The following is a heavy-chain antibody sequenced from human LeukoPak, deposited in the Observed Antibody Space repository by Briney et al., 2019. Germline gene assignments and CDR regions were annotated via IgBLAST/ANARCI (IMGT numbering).Heavy chain of an antibody. Sequence: GASVKVPCKASGYTFTGYYMHWVRQAPGQGLEWMGWINPNSGGTNYAQKFQGRVTMTRDTSISTAYMELSRLRSDDTAVYYCARDRFPARLVPAARGFDYWGQGTLVTVSS. CDR1: GYTFTGYY. J-gene: IGHJ4*02. D-gene: IGHD2-2*01. CDR3: ARDRFPARLVPAARGFDY. V-gene: IGHV1-2*02. CDR2: INPNSGGT.